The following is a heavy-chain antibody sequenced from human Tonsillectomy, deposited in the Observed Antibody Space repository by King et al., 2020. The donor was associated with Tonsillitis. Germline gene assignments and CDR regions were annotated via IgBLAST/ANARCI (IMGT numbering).Heavy chain of an antibody. D-gene: IGHD4-17*01. Sequence: VQLVESGGGLIQPGGSLRLSCVASGFTFSSYAMGWVRQAPGKGLKWVSAISGSGGSTYYADSVKGRFTISRDNSRNTLYLQMSSLRAEDTAVYYCAREGTDRGDGDYGPDYWGQGTLVTVSS. CDR3: AREGTDRGDGDYGPDY. CDR2: ISGSGGST. CDR1: GFTFSSYA. V-gene: IGHV3-23*04. J-gene: IGHJ4*02.